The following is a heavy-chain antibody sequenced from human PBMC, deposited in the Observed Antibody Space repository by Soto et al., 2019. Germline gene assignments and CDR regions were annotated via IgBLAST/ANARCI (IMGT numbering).Heavy chain of an antibody. CDR3: ARGGGRFLEWPTPGRLSNWFDP. J-gene: IGHJ5*02. Sequence: QVQLVQSGAEVKKPGSSVKVSCKASGGTFSSYAISWVRQAPGQGLEWMGGIIPIFGTANYAQKFQGRVTITADESTSTAYMELSSLRSEDTAVYYCARGGGRFLEWPTPGRLSNWFDPWGQGTLVTVSS. D-gene: IGHD3-3*01. V-gene: IGHV1-69*01. CDR1: GGTFSSYA. CDR2: IIPIFGTA.